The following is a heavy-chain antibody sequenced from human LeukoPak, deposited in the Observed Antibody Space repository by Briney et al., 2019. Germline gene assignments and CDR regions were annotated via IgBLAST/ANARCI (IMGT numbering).Heavy chain of an antibody. CDR2: IYYSGST. Sequence: SETLSLTCTVSGGSISSYYWSWIRQPPGKGLEWIGYIYYSGSTNYNPSLQSRVTISVDTSKNQFSLKLSSVTAADTAVYYCAREAYSSGFWGFDYWGQGTLVTVSS. CDR1: GGSISSYY. CDR3: AREAYSSGFWGFDY. J-gene: IGHJ4*02. V-gene: IGHV4-59*01. D-gene: IGHD6-19*01.